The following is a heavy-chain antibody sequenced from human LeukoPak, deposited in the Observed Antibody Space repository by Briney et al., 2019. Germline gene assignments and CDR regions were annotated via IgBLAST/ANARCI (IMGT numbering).Heavy chain of an antibody. CDR1: GGSFSGYY. V-gene: IGHV4-34*01. CDR2: INHSGST. CDR3: ARGHLIDY. J-gene: IGHJ4*02. Sequence: SETLSLTCAVYGGSFSGYYWSWIRQPPGKGLEWIGEINHSGSTNYNPSLKSRVTISVDTSKNQFSLKLSSVTAADTAVYYCARGHLIDYWGQGTLVTVSS.